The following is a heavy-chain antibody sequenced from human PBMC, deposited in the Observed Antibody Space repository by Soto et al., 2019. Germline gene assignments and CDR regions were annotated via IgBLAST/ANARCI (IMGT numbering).Heavy chain of an antibody. V-gene: IGHV3-23*01. J-gene: IGHJ4*02. D-gene: IGHD3-22*01. CDR2: ISGSGGST. CDR3: AKDYYYDSSGYYPLFDY. CDR1: GFTFSSYA. Sequence: GGSLRLSCAASGFTFSSYAMSWVRQAPGKGLEWVSAISGSGGSTYYADSVKGRFTISRDNSKNTLYLQMNSLRAEDTAVYYCAKDYYYDSSGYYPLFDYWGQGTLVTVSS.